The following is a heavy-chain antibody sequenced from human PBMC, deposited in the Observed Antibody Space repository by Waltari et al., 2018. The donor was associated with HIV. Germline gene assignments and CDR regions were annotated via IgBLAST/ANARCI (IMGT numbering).Heavy chain of an antibody. D-gene: IGHD2-15*01. CDR1: GGTFSSYT. V-gene: IGHV1-69*02. CDR3: ARAVSSDDYGGY. Sequence: QVQLVQSGAEVKKPGSSVKVSCKASGGTFSSYTISWVRQAPGQGLEWMGTIIPILGIANYAQKFQGRVTITADKSTSPAYMELSSLRSEDTAVYYCARAVSSDDYGGYWGQGTLVTVSS. J-gene: IGHJ4*02. CDR2: IIPILGIA.